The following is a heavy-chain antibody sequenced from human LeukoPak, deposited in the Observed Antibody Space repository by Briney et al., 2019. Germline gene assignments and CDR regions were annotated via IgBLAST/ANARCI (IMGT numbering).Heavy chain of an antibody. CDR1: GYTLTELS. CDR2: FDPEDGET. J-gene: IGHJ6*02. D-gene: IGHD2-2*01. Sequence: GASVKVSCKVSGYTLTELSMHWVRQAPGKGLEWMGGFDPEDGETIYAQKFQGRVTMTEDTSTDTAYMELNILRSDDTAVYYCATDPGEIVPAAKGPRGDYCYGMDVWGQGTTVTVSS. CDR3: ATDPGEIVPAAKGPRGDYCYGMDV. V-gene: IGHV1-24*01.